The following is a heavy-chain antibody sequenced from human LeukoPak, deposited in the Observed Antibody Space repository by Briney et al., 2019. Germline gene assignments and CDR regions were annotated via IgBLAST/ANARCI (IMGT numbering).Heavy chain of an antibody. D-gene: IGHD3-16*01. V-gene: IGHV1-2*02. CDR3: ARDLRFGSTVYNWFDP. J-gene: IGHJ5*02. CDR1: GYTFTGYY. Sequence: ASVKVSCKASGYTFTGYYMYWVRQAPGQGLEWMGWINPNSGGTNYAQKFQGRDTMTRDTSISTAYMELSRLRSDDTAVYYCARDLRFGSTVYNWFDPWGQGTLVTVSS. CDR2: INPNSGGT.